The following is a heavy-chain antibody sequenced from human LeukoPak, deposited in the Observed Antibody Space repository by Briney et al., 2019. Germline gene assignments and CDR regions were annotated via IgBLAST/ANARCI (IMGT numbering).Heavy chain of an antibody. Sequence: SETLSLTCTVAGGSIRSGSHYWAWIRQPPGKGLEWIGSIYYSGSTYYNPSLENRVTISIDTSKNHFSLKLSSLSAADTSVYYCAKRDDSGGNLVDLWARGTLVTVS. CDR1: GGSIRSGSHY. J-gene: IGHJ4*02. V-gene: IGHV4-39*02. D-gene: IGHD3-22*01. CDR3: AKRDDSGGNLVDL. CDR2: IYYSGST.